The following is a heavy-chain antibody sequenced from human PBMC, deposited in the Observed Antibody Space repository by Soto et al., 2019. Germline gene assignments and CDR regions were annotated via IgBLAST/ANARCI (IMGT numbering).Heavy chain of an antibody. V-gene: IGHV5-51*01. J-gene: IGHJ6*02. CDR1: GYKFTDYW. CDR3: ARSYDFWSGYHTPIESYFGMDV. Sequence: PGESLKISCKGSGYKFTDYWIGWVRQKPGKGLEWMGIIYPGDSDTKYSPSFQGQVTISVDKSINTSYLQWSSLRDSDTDIYYCARSYDFWSGYHTPIESYFGMDVCCQWTSVTLSS. D-gene: IGHD3-3*01. CDR2: IYPGDSDT.